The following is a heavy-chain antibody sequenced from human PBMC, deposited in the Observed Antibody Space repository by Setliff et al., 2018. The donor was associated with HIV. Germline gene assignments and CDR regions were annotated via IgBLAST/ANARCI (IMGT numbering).Heavy chain of an antibody. CDR1: GYSFSSNW. CDR3: ARVMVGAYDAFDL. D-gene: IGHD1-26*01. V-gene: IGHV5-51*01. J-gene: IGHJ3*01. Sequence: GESLKISCQSSGYSFSSNWIAWVRQMPGEGLEWMGIIYPGDSDTRYSPSLQGQVSISVDMSLNTAYLQWRSLKASDTAMYYCARVMVGAYDAFDLWGQGTRVTV. CDR2: IYPGDSDT.